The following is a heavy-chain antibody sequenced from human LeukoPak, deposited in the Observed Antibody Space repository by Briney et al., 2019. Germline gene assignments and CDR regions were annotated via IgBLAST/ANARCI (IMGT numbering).Heavy chain of an antibody. V-gene: IGHV3-23*01. CDR3: AKGNTMIVVVSDY. CDR1: GFTFSSYA. Sequence: HPGGSLRLSCAASGFTFSSYAMSWVRQAPGKGLEWVSAISGSGGSTHYADSVKGRFTISRDNSKNTLYLQMNSLRAEDTAVYYCAKGNTMIVVVSDYWGQGTLVTVSS. D-gene: IGHD3-22*01. CDR2: ISGSGGST. J-gene: IGHJ4*02.